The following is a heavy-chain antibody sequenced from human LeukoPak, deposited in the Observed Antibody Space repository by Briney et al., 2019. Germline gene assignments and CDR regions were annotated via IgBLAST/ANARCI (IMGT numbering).Heavy chain of an antibody. V-gene: IGHV3-11*04. D-gene: IGHD5-12*01. CDR2: ISPNSDNI. CDR1: GFSCRDRY. CDR3: VRETGWLFDF. J-gene: IGHJ4*02. Sequence: PGGSLRLSCAATGFSCRDRYMSWIRQAPGKGMEWVAYISPNSDNIHYADSVKGRFTISRDNAKNSLFLQVNSLRAEDTAVYYCVRETGWLFDFWGQGTLVIVSS.